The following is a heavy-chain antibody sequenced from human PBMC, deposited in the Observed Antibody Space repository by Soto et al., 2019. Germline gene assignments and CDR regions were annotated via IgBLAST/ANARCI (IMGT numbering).Heavy chain of an antibody. D-gene: IGHD6-6*01. CDR1: GGSISSSSYY. Sequence: QLQLQESGPGLVKPSETLSLTCTVSGGSISSSSYYWGWIRQPPGKGLEWIGSIYYSGSTYYNPSLKWRVTISVDTSKNQFSLKLSSVTAADTAVYYCARPRGIAARPRGTGIYDAFDIWGQGTMVTVSS. V-gene: IGHV4-39*01. CDR3: ARPRGIAARPRGTGIYDAFDI. J-gene: IGHJ3*02. CDR2: IYYSGST.